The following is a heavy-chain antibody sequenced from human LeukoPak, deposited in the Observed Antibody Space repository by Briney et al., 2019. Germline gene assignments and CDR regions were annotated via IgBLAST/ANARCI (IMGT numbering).Heavy chain of an antibody. CDR2: IYYSGTT. V-gene: IGHV4-30-4*01. CDR3: ARLVGYYSRGSCYHFDY. J-gene: IGHJ4*02. D-gene: IGHD2-15*01. Sequence: PSETLSLTCTVSGGSISSGDDYWSWIRQPRVKGLEWIGYIYYSGTTYYNPSLKSRASISVDTSKNQFSLKLSSVTAADTAVYFCARLVGYYSRGSCYHFDYWGQGSLVTVSS. CDR1: GGSISSGDDY.